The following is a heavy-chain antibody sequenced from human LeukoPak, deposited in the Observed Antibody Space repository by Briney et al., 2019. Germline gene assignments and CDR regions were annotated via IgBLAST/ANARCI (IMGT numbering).Heavy chain of an antibody. CDR3: ARVGGYGRSDYYYYYMDV. J-gene: IGHJ6*03. CDR2: INTSTGNP. D-gene: IGHD5-18*01. V-gene: IGHV7-4-1*02. Sequence: GASVKVACKASGYTFTSYAMNWVRQAPGQGLEWMGWINTSTGNPTYAQGFTGRFVFSLDTSVSTAYLQISSLKAEDTAVYYCARVGGYGRSDYYYYYMDVWGKGTTVTVSS. CDR1: GYTFTSYA.